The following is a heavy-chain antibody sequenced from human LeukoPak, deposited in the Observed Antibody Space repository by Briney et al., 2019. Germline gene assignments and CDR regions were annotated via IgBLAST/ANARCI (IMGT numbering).Heavy chain of an antibody. V-gene: IGHV4-34*01. CDR2: INHSGST. CDR1: GGSFSGYY. CDR3: ARPYGGYFDY. J-gene: IGHJ4*02. Sequence: PSETLSLTCAVYGGSFSGYYWSWIRQPPGKGLEWIGEINHSGSTNYNPSLKSRVTISVDTSKNQFSLKLSSVTAADTAVYYCARPYGGYFDYWGQGTLVTVSS. D-gene: IGHD3-16*01.